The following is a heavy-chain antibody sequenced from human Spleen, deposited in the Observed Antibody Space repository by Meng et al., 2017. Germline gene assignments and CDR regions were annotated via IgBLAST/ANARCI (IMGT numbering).Heavy chain of an antibody. CDR3: ARALWFGELLLNYFDY. CDR1: GGSISSSSYY. J-gene: IGHJ4*02. D-gene: IGHD3-10*01. CDR2: IYYSGTT. V-gene: IGHV4-39*07. Sequence: ESLKISCTVSGGSISSSSYYWGWIRQPPGKGLEWFGSIYYSGTTYYNPSLKSRVTISVDTSKNQFSLKLSSVTAADTAVYYCARALWFGELLLNYFDYWGQGTLVTVSS.